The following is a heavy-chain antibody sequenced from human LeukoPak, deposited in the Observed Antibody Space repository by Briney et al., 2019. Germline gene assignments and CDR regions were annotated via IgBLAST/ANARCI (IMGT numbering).Heavy chain of an antibody. J-gene: IGHJ4*02. CDR2: INQNGGQS. V-gene: IGHV3-7*03. CDR1: GFTFSSYS. Sequence: GGSLRLSCAASGFTFSSYSMNWVRQAPGKGLEWVADINQNGGQSYYVDSVKGRFTLSRDNAKNSLFLQLNSLRAEDTAVYYCVKNSGWYCLDYWGQGITVIVSS. CDR3: VKNSGWYCLDY. D-gene: IGHD6-13*01.